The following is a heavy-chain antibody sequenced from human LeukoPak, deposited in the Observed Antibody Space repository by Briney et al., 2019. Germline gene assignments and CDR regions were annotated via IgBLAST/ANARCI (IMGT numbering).Heavy chain of an antibody. CDR3: ARGRYSSSWWRNNWFDP. CDR2: INHSGST. V-gene: IGHV4-34*01. CDR1: GGSFSGYY. J-gene: IGHJ5*02. D-gene: IGHD6-13*01. Sequence: SETLSLTCAVYGGSFSGYYWSWIRQPPGKGLEWIGEINHSGSTNYNPSLKRRVTISVDTSKNQFSLKLSSVTAADTAVYYCARGRYSSSWWRNNWFDPWGQGTLVTVSS.